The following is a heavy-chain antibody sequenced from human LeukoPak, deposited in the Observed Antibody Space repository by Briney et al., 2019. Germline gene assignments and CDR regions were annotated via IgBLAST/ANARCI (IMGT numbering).Heavy chain of an antibody. CDR2: INQDGSEK. D-gene: IGHD6-13*01. Sequence: GGSLRLSCAASGFTFSSYWMTWVRQAPGKGLEWVANINQDGSEKYYVDSVKGRFTISRDNAKNSLYLQMNSLRAEDTAVYYCARRGSSSWSPRAHDAFDIWGQGTMVTVSS. CDR3: ARRGSSSWSPRAHDAFDI. CDR1: GFTFSSYW. J-gene: IGHJ3*02. V-gene: IGHV3-7*01.